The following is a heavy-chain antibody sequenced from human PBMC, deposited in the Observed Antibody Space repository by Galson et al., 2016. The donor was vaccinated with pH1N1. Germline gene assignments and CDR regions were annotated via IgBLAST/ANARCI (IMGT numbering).Heavy chain of an antibody. J-gene: IGHJ5*02. Sequence: SLRLSCAVSGFTFRRYGLHWVRQAPGMGLEWLTFIRHDGSAKFYADSVKGRFSISRDNSKNVLYMEMNSLRPEDTAVYYCAKDVSGELIPSRTDLWGQGTLVTVSS. CDR3: AKDVSGELIPSRTDL. CDR1: GFTFRRYG. D-gene: IGHD3-10*02. CDR2: IRHDGSAK. V-gene: IGHV3-30*02.